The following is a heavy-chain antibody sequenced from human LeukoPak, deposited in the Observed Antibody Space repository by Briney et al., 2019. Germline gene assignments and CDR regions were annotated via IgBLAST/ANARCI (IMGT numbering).Heavy chain of an antibody. CDR1: GGTFGSYA. D-gene: IGHD2-2*01. CDR3: ARLGYCSSTSCSRYFDY. V-gene: IGHV1-69*13. Sequence: SVKVSCKASGGTFGSYAISWVRQAPGQGLEWMGGIIPIFGTANYAQKFQGRVTITADESTSTAYMELSSLRSEDTAVYYCARLGYCSSTSCSRYFDYWGQGTLVTVSS. CDR2: IIPIFGTA. J-gene: IGHJ4*02.